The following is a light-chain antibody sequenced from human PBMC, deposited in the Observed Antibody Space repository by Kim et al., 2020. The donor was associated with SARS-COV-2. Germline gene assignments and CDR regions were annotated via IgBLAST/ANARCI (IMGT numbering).Light chain of an antibody. CDR3: HQYYSVPFT. Sequence: DIVMTQSPDSLAVSLGERATINCKSSQSVLYSSSNKNHLAWYQQKPGQPPKLLIYWASTRESGVPDRFSGSGSGTDFTLTISSLQAEDVAVYYCHQYYSVPFTFGPGTKVDIK. J-gene: IGKJ3*01. V-gene: IGKV4-1*01. CDR1: QSVLYSSSNKNH. CDR2: WAS.